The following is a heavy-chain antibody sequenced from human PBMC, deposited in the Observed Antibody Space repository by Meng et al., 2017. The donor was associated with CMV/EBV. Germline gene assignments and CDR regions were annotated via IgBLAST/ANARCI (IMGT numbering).Heavy chain of an antibody. CDR2: IYSGGRT. CDR3: AREKRYCSSTSCYRNFDY. V-gene: IGHV3-66*02. D-gene: IGHD2-2*01. Sequence: GESLTISCAASGFTVSSNYMSWVRQAPGRGLECVSIIYSGGRTYYADSVKGRFTFTRDNSKNTLYLQMNSLRAEDTAVYYCAREKRYCSSTSCYRNFDYWGQGTLVTVSS. CDR1: GFTVSSNY. J-gene: IGHJ4*02.